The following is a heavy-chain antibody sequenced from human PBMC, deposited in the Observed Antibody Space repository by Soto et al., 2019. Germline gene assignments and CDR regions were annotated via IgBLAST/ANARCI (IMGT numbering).Heavy chain of an antibody. V-gene: IGHV4-59*08. CDR3: ASLPRRYCSGGSCYYFDY. Sequence: SETLSLTCTVFGGSISSYYWSWIRQPPGKGLEWIGYIYYSGSTNYNPSLKSRVTISVDTSKNQFSLKLSSVTAADTAVYYCASLPRRYCSGGSCYYFDYWGQGTLVTVSS. J-gene: IGHJ4*02. CDR2: IYYSGST. D-gene: IGHD2-15*01. CDR1: GGSISSYY.